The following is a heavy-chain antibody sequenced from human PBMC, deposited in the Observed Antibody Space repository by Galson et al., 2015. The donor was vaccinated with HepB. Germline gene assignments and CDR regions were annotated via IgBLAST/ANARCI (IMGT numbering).Heavy chain of an antibody. CDR1: GFSLSTSGVG. Sequence: PALVKPTQTLTLTCTFSGFSLSTSGVGVGWIRQPPGKALEWLALIYWDDEKRYSPSLKSRLTITKDTSENQVVLTMTSMDPVDTATYYCTHAFDKRDLLGGVFDYCGQGTLVTVSS. D-gene: IGHD1-26*01. J-gene: IGHJ4*02. V-gene: IGHV2-5*02. CDR2: IYWDDEK. CDR3: THAFDKRDLLGGVFDY.